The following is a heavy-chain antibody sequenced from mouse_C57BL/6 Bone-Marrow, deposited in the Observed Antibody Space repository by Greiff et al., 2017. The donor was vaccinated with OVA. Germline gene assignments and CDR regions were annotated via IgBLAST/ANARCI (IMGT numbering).Heavy chain of an antibody. CDR1: GYTFTSHG. Sequence: QVQLKQSGAELARPGASVKLSCKASGYTFTSHGISWVKQRTGQGLEWIGEIYPRSGNTYYNEKFKGKATLTADKSSSTAYMELRSLTSEDSAVYFCARFGYYGSYWYFDVWGTGTTVTVSS. V-gene: IGHV1-81*01. CDR2: IYPRSGNT. D-gene: IGHD1-1*01. CDR3: ARFGYYGSYWYFDV. J-gene: IGHJ1*03.